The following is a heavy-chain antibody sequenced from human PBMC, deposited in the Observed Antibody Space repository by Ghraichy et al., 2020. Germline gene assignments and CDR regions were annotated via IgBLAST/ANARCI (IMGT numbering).Heavy chain of an antibody. CDR2: ISFDGSNK. CDR3: ARGGHYGGYWFDY. D-gene: IGHD4-17*01. V-gene: IGHV3-30-3*01. Sequence: GGSLRLSCAASGFTFSSYAMHWVRQAPGKGLECMAVISFDGSNKYYADSVKGRFTISRDNSENTLYLQMNSLRAEDTALYYCARGGHYGGYWFDYWGQGTLVTVSS. CDR1: GFTFSSYA. J-gene: IGHJ4*02.